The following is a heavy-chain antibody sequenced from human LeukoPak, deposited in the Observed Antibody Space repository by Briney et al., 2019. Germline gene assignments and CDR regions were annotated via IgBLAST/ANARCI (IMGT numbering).Heavy chain of an antibody. D-gene: IGHD5-18*01. CDR1: GYSFTSYW. J-gene: IGHJ4*02. Sequence: GESLKISCKASGYSFTSYWIGWVRQMPGKGLEWMGIIWPGDSDTRYSPSFQGQVTISADKSITTAYLQWSSLKASDTAMYYCARRGYSYGAPFGYWGQGTLVTVSS. CDR3: ARRGYSYGAPFGY. CDR2: IWPGDSDT. V-gene: IGHV5-51*03.